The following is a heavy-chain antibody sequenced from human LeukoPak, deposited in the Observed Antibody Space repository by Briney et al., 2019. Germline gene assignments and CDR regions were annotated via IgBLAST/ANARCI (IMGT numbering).Heavy chain of an antibody. CDR2: IRYDGSNK. Sequence: GGALRHSCAASVFTFRGYVMDGVRPVPARGREWVAFIRYDGSNKFYADSVKGRFTISRDNSKNTLYLQMNSLRAEDTAVYYCAKVGSTIFTGPFDYWGQGTLVTVSS. V-gene: IGHV3-30*02. CDR1: VFTFRGYV. CDR3: AKVGSTIFTGPFDY. J-gene: IGHJ4*02. D-gene: IGHD3-3*01.